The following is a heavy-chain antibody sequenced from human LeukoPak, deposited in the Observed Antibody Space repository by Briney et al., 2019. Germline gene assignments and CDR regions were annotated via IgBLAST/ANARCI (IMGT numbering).Heavy chain of an antibody. CDR3: ARVDILTGFDY. Sequence: SETLSLTCAVSGYSISSGYYWGWIRQPPGKGLEWIGRIYHSGSTYYNPSLKSRVTISVDTSKNQFSLKLSSVTAADTAVYYCARVDILTGFDYWGQGTLVTVSS. J-gene: IGHJ4*02. D-gene: IGHD3-9*01. V-gene: IGHV4-38-2*01. CDR1: GYSISSGYY. CDR2: IYHSGST.